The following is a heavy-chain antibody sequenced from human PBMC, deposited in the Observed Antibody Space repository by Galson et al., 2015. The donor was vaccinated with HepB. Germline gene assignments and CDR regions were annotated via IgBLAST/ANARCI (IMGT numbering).Heavy chain of an antibody. CDR1: GFTFSNYA. Sequence: SLRLSCAASGFTFSNYAMNWVRQAPGKGLEWVSGISGSGGSTYYADSVKGRFTISRDSSKNTLYLQMNSLRAEDTAVYYCARDTIVLVPPAIRSSSYYYGMDVWGQGTTVSVS. J-gene: IGHJ6*02. D-gene: IGHD2-2*01. V-gene: IGHV3-23*01. CDR3: ARDTIVLVPPAIRSSSYYYGMDV. CDR2: ISGSGGST.